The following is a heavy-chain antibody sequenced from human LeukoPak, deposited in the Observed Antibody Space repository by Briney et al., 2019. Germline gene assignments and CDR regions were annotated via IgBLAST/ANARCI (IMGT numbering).Heavy chain of an antibody. D-gene: IGHD6-13*01. CDR1: GFTFTTYN. CDR3: ARTSSSWYDYYYYYMDV. V-gene: IGHV3-21*01. Sequence: GGSLRLSCAASGFTFTTYNMNWVRQAPGKRLEWVSSITSSSSYTFYADSVKGRFTISRDNAKNSLYLQMNSLRADDTAMYYCARTSSSWYDYYYYYMDVWGKGTTVTVSS. CDR2: ITSSSSYT. J-gene: IGHJ6*03.